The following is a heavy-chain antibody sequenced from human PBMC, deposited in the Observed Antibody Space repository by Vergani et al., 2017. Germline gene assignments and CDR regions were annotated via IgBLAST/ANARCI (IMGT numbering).Heavy chain of an antibody. D-gene: IGHD6-13*01. CDR1: GFTFDDYA. CDR3: VKDIAASGNYWYFDL. J-gene: IGHJ2*01. V-gene: IGHV3-9*01. Sequence: EVQLEESGGGLVLPGRSLRLSCVASGFTFDDYAMHWVRQAPGKGLEWVAGINWNSDSIAYADSVKGRFTISRDNAKNSLYLQMNSLRAEDTALYYCVKDIAASGNYWYFDLWGRGNLVTVSS. CDR2: INWNSDSI.